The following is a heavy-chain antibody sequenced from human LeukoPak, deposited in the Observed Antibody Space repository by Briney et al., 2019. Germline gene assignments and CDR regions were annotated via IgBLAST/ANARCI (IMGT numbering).Heavy chain of an antibody. CDR3: ARDKEGYSGYDYYFDY. CDR2: ISYDGSNK. D-gene: IGHD5-12*01. J-gene: IGHJ4*02. CDR1: GFTFSSYA. Sequence: PGRSLRLSCAASGFTFSSYAIHWVRQAPGKGLEWVAVISYDGSNKYYADSVKGRFTISRDNSKNTLYLQMNSLRAEDTAVYYCARDKEGYSGYDYYFDYWGQGTLPTVSS. V-gene: IGHV3-30-3*01.